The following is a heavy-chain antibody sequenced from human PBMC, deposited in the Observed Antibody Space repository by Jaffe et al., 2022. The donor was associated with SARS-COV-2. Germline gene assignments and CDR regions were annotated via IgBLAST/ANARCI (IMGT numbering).Heavy chain of an antibody. D-gene: IGHD5-18*01. CDR1: GDSVSSDSAT. Sequence: QVQLQQSGPGLVKPSQTLSLTCAISGDSVSSDSATWNWIRQSPSRGLEWLGRTYYRSKWYNDYADSVKSRITINPDTSKKQFSLQLNSVTPEDTAMYYCARSGHSYGYWAFDIWGQGTMVTVSS. CDR3: ARSGHSYGYWAFDI. V-gene: IGHV6-1*01. J-gene: IGHJ3*02. CDR2: TYYRSKWYN.